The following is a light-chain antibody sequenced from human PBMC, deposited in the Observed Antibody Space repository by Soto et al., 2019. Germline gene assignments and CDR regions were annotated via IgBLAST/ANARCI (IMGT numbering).Light chain of an antibody. Sequence: QLVLTQPPSASGTPGQRVTISCSGSSSNIGSNSVNWYQQLPGTAPKLLIYSNNQRPSGVPDRCSGSKSGTSASLAISGLHSEDEADYYCAAWDDSLNGPVFGGGTKLTVL. J-gene: IGLJ3*02. V-gene: IGLV1-44*01. CDR2: SNN. CDR3: AAWDDSLNGPV. CDR1: SSNIGSNS.